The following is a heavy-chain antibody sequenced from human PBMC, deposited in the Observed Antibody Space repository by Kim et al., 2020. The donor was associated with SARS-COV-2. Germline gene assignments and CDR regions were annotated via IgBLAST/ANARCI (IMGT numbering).Heavy chain of an antibody. V-gene: IGHV4-34*01. J-gene: IGHJ4*02. D-gene: IGHD5-12*01. Sequence: NYNPSLKRRVTISVDTSKNQFSLKLSSVTAADTAVYYCARKGGSGYPLDYWGQGTLVTVSS. CDR3: ARKGGSGYPLDY.